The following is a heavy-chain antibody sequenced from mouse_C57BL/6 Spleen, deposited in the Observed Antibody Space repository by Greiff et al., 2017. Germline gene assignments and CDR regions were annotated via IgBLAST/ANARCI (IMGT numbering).Heavy chain of an antibody. V-gene: IGHV5-4*01. CDR1: GFTFSSYA. J-gene: IGHJ2*01. Sequence: DVQLQESGGGLVKPGGSLKLSCAASGFTFSSYAMSWVRQTPEKRLEWVATISDGGSYTYYPDNVKGRFTISRDNAKNNLYLQMSHLKSEDTAMYYCARDPYDGYDYWGQGTTLTVSS. CDR2: ISDGGSYT. CDR3: ARDPYDGYDY. D-gene: IGHD2-3*01.